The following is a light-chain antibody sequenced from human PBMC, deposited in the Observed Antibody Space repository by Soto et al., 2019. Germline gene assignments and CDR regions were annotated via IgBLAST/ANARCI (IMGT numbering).Light chain of an antibody. V-gene: IGKV3-20*01. CDR3: QQYGSSPGFT. J-gene: IGKJ3*01. CDR2: GAS. Sequence: EIVLTQSPGTLSLSPGERATLSCRASQSVSSSYLAWYQQKPGQAPRLLIYGASSRATGIPDRFSGSESGTEFSLTSSRLEPEDFAVYYCQQYGSSPGFTCGPGTKVDIK. CDR1: QSVSSSY.